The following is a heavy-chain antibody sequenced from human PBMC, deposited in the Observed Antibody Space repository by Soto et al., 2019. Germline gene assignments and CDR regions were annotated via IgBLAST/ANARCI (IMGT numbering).Heavy chain of an antibody. Sequence: EVQLVESGGGLAQSGRSLRLSCAASGFTFDDYAMHWVRQAPGKGLEWVSTISWKSNKIGYADSVKGRFTISRDNSKNSLYLQMNSLRPEDTALYYCAKDIHGSSSGDFDYWGQGTLVTVSS. D-gene: IGHD6-6*01. CDR1: GFTFDDYA. J-gene: IGHJ4*02. V-gene: IGHV3-9*01. CDR2: ISWKSNKI. CDR3: AKDIHGSSSGDFDY.